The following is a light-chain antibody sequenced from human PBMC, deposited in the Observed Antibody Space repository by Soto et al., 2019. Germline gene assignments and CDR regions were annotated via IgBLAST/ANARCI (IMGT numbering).Light chain of an antibody. V-gene: IGLV1-44*01. CDR3: AAWDDSLNGYV. Sequence: QSALTQPPSASGTPGQRVTISCSGSSSNIGSNTVNWYQQLPGTAPKLLVYSNSQRPSGVPDRFSGSKSGTSAPLAISGLQSEDEASYYCAAWDDSLNGYVFGTGTKVTVL. CDR2: SNS. J-gene: IGLJ1*01. CDR1: SSNIGSNT.